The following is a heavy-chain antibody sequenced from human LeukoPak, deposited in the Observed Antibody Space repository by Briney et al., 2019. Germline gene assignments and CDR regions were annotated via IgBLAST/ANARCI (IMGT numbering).Heavy chain of an antibody. J-gene: IGHJ4*02. V-gene: IGHV3-30-3*01. CDR1: GFTFSSYA. Sequence: GRSLRLSCAASGFTFSSYAMHWVRQAPGKGLEWVAVISYDGSNKYYADSVKGRFTISRDNSKNTLYLQMNSLRAEDTAVYYCARESEPRLIWFVGGEHYYFDYWGQETLVTVSS. CDR2: ISYDGSNK. D-gene: IGHD3-10*01. CDR3: ARESEPRLIWFVGGEHYYFDY.